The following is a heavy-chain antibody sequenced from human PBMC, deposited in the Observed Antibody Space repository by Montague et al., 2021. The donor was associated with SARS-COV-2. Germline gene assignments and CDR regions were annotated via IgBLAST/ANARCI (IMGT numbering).Heavy chain of an antibody. J-gene: IGHJ4*02. CDR3: ARTSASSDY. V-gene: IGHV6-1*01. Sequence: CAISGDSVARKSDTCKWIKHSPSICLEWQGRTHYRSKWYNDYAVSVKSRITINPDTSKNQISLQLNSVTPEDTAVYYCARTSASSDYWGQGTLVTVSS. CDR2: THYRSKWYN. D-gene: IGHD1-26*01. CDR1: GDSVARKSDT.